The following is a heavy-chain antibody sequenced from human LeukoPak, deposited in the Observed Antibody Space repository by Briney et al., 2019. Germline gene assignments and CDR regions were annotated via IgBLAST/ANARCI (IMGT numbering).Heavy chain of an antibody. CDR1: GFTFSDFH. D-gene: IGHD6-6*01. J-gene: IGHJ4*02. Sequence: GGSLRLSCVVSGFTFSDFHMSWLRQAPGKGLEWISYITNSGSDIEYADSVKGRFTISWDNAKKSLYLEMNTLRAEDTAIYYCACPYRSCFDYWGQGTLVTVSS. CDR2: ITNSGSDI. V-gene: IGHV3-11*01. CDR3: ACPYRSCFDY.